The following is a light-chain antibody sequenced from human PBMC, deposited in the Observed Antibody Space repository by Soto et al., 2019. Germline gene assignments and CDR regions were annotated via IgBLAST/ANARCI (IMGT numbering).Light chain of an antibody. CDR3: GTWDSRLSAGG. Sequence: QSVLTQPPSVSATPGQTVTISCSGSNSNIGNNYVSWYQQLPGTAPKLLICDNNKRPSEVPDRFSGSKSGPSATLGITGLQPGDEAAHYCGTWDSRLSAGGFGTGTKVT. CDR1: NSNIGNNY. CDR2: DNN. J-gene: IGLJ1*01. V-gene: IGLV1-51*01.